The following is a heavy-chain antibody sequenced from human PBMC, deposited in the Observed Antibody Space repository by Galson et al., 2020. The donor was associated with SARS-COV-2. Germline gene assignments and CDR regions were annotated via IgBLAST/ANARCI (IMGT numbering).Heavy chain of an antibody. Sequence: GGSLRLSCAASGFTVSGNYMSWVRQVPGKRLEWVSVIYDRGETYYADSVKGRFTISRDNSKNTLFLHMTTLRAEDTAVYYCARGDSGWFLFDDWGQGTLVTVSS. D-gene: IGHD6-19*01. CDR2: IYDRGET. CDR3: ARGDSGWFLFDD. J-gene: IGHJ4*02. V-gene: IGHV3-53*01. CDR1: GFTVSGNY.